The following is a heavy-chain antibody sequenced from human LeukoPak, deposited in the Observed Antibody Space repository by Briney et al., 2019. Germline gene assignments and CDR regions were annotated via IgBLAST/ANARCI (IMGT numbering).Heavy chain of an antibody. CDR2: INHSGST. Sequence: GSLRLSCAVSGFTFSSYDMHWVRQPPGKGLEWIGEINHSGSTNYNPSLKSRVTISVDTSKNQFSLKLSFVTAADTAVYYCARGSQSLGYCSGGSCRAKIFDYWGQGTLVTVSS. CDR3: ARGSQSLGYCSGGSCRAKIFDY. V-gene: IGHV4-34*01. D-gene: IGHD2-15*01. J-gene: IGHJ4*02. CDR1: GFTFSSYD.